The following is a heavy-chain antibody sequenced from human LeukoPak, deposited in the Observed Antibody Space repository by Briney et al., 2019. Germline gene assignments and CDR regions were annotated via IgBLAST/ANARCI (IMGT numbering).Heavy chain of an antibody. CDR2: INPSGGNT. V-gene: IGHV1-46*01. J-gene: IGHJ6*03. D-gene: IGHD3-10*01. Sequence: ASVKVSCKASGYTFTSYYMHWVRQAPGQGLEWMGIINPSGGNTGYAQKFQGRVTMTRNTSINTAYMELSSLRSEDTAVYYCARDSRRLLWFGELFQKPYYYYYYMDVWGKGTTVTISS. CDR1: GYTFTSYY. CDR3: ARDSRRLLWFGELFQKPYYYYYYMDV.